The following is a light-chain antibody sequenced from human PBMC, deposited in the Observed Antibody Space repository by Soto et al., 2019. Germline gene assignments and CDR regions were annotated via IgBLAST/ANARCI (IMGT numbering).Light chain of an antibody. CDR3: SSYTGSSTFV. CDR2: DVS. V-gene: IGLV2-14*01. J-gene: IGLJ1*01. CDR1: SSDVGGYNY. Sequence: QSALTQPASVSGSPGQSITISCTGTSSDVGGYNYVSWYQQHPGKAPKLMIYDVSNRPSGVSNRFSGSKSGNTASLTISGLQAEDEADYYCSSYTGSSTFVSGTGTKVTVL.